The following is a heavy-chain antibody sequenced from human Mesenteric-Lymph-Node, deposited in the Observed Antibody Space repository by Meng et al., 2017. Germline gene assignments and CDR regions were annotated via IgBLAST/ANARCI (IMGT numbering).Heavy chain of an antibody. D-gene: IGHD1-20*01. CDR2: IYHSGST. J-gene: IGHJ4*02. Sequence: QVQLAGSGPGLLKHSVTRSLTCAVSGGSISSSNWWSWVRQPPGKGLEWIGDIYHSGSTNYNPSLKSRVTISVDKSKNQFSLKLSSVTAADTAVYYCARDLTATRAEYLWGQGTLVTVSS. CDR3: ARDLTATRAEYL. V-gene: IGHV4-4*02. CDR1: GGSISSSNW.